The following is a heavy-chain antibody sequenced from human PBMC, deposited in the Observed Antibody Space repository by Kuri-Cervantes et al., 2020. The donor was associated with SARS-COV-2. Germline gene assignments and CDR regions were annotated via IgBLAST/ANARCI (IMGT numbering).Heavy chain of an antibody. CDR2: INPNSGGT. J-gene: IGHJ4*02. CDR1: GYTFTGYY. D-gene: IGHD4-11*01. V-gene: IGHV1-2*02. CDR3: ARVGIYDYSNYRPFDY. Sequence: ASVKVSCKASGYTFTGYYMHWVRQAPGQGLEWMGWINPNSGGTNYAQKFQGRVTMTRDTSISTAYMELSRLRSDDTAVYYCARVGIYDYSNYRPFDYWGQGILVTVSS.